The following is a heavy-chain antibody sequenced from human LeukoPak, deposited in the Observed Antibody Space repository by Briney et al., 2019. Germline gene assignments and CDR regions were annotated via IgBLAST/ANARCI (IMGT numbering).Heavy chain of an antibody. D-gene: IGHD5-24*01. CDR1: GYSFTSHA. CDR3: AREGRAGYNFAY. J-gene: IGHJ4*02. Sequence: ASVKVSCKASGYSFTSHALNWLQQAPGQGPEWMGWLNTNTGNPTYAQGFTGRFVFSLDTSVSTAYLQISSLKAEDIAVYYCAREGRAGYNFAYWGQGTLVTVSS. V-gene: IGHV7-4-1*02. CDR2: LNTNTGNP.